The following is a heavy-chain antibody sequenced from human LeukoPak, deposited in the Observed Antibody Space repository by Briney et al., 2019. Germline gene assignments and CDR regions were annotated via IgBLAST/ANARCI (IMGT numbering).Heavy chain of an antibody. J-gene: IGHJ4*02. CDR1: GYSISSGYY. D-gene: IGHD3-22*01. CDR3: ARSGYYHDSSADY. Sequence: SETLSLTCTISGYSISSGYYWGWIRQPPGKGLEWIGSIYHSGSTYYNPSLKSRVTISVDTSKNQFSLKLSSVTAADTAVYYCARSGYYHDSSADYWGQGTLVTVSS. CDR2: IYHSGST. V-gene: IGHV4-38-2*02.